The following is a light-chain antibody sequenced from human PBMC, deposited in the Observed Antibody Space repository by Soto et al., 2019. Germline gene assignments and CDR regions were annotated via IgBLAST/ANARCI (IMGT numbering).Light chain of an antibody. V-gene: IGKV1-39*01. CDR1: QSISYY. J-gene: IGKJ1*01. CDR3: QQSYTTPWT. CDR2: TTS. Sequence: DIQMTQSPSSLSASVGERVTITCRASQSISYYLNWYQQKPGRAPRLLIYTTSSLQSGVPSKFSGSASGTDFTLTISSLQPEDFATYYCQQSYTTPWTFGQGTKVDIK.